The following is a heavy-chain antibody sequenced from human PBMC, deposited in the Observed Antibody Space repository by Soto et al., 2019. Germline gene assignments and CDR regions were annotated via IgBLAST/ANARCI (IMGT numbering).Heavy chain of an antibody. CDR2: ITGTGRST. CDR3: AKGSSGWYTWVDP. CDR1: GFTFSSYA. V-gene: IGHV3-23*01. Sequence: EVQLLESGGELVQPGGSLRLSCAASGFTFSSYAMNWFRQAPGKGLEWVSSITGTGRSTYYADSVKGRFTISRDKSKNTLYLQMNSLRVEDTAVYYCAKGSSGWYTWVDPWGQGTLVTVAS. D-gene: IGHD6-19*01. J-gene: IGHJ5*02.